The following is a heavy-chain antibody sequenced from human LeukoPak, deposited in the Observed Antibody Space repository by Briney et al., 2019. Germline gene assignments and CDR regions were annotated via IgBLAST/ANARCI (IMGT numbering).Heavy chain of an antibody. CDR1: GYTFTGYY. V-gene: IGHV1-2*06. J-gene: IGHJ4*02. CDR2: INPNSGGT. D-gene: IGHD6-19*01. Sequence: ASVKVSCKASGYTFTGYYMHWVRQAPGQGLEWMGRINPNSGGTNYAQKFQGRVTMTRDTSISTAYMELSRLRSDDTAVYYCARDRSSGWLGAHGYWGQGTLVAVSS. CDR3: ARDRSSGWLGAHGY.